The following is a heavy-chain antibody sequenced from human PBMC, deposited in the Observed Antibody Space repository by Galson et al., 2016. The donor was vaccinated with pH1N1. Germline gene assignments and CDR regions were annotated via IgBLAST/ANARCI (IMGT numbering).Heavy chain of an antibody. Sequence: ETLSLTCTVSGGSISSRYWSWVRQLAGKGLEWIGRVYTSGRTDSNPSLKSRVTMSMDTSNSQFSMILNSVTAADTAVYYCARGWNLDAFDIWGQGTMVTVSS. CDR1: GGSISSRY. CDR2: VYTSGRT. V-gene: IGHV4-4*07. D-gene: IGHD1-1*01. CDR3: ARGWNLDAFDI. J-gene: IGHJ3*02.